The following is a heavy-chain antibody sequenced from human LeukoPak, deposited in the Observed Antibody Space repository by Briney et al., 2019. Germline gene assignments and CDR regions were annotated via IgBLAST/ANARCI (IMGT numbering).Heavy chain of an antibody. Sequence: GSLRLSCAASGFTFSSYGMHWVRQAPGKGLEWVAFIRYDGSNKYYADSVKGRFTISRDNSKNTLYLQMNSLRAEDTAVYYCANIEMATITGDYWGQGTLVTVSS. D-gene: IGHD5-24*01. V-gene: IGHV3-30*02. CDR3: ANIEMATITGDY. CDR2: IRYDGSNK. J-gene: IGHJ4*02. CDR1: GFTFSSYG.